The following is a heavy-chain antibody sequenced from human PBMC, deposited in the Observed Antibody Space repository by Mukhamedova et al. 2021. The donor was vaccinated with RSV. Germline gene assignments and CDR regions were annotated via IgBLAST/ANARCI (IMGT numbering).Heavy chain of an antibody. CDR3: AKDSVYDFWSGYSDY. CDR2: ISGSGGST. V-gene: IGHV3-23*01. D-gene: IGHD3-3*01. J-gene: IGHJ4*02. Sequence: GLEWVSGISGSGGSTYYADSVKGRFTISRDNSKSTLYLQMNSLRAEDTAVYYCAKDSVYDFWSGYSDYWGQGTLVTASS.